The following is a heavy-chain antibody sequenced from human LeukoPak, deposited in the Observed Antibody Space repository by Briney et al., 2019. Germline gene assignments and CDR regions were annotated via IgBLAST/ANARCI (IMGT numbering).Heavy chain of an antibody. CDR1: GFSVTSNY. CDR3: ARGFHFYASGSYSGAFDY. Sequence: GGSLRLSCSASGFSVTSNYMSWVRQAPAKGLQWVSVTHSNGGTDYAGSVRGRFTISRDNSKNTLHLQMDNLRAEDTAVYYCARGFHFYASGSYSGAFDYWGRGTLVTVSS. D-gene: IGHD3-10*01. CDR2: THSNGGT. V-gene: IGHV3-53*01. J-gene: IGHJ4*02.